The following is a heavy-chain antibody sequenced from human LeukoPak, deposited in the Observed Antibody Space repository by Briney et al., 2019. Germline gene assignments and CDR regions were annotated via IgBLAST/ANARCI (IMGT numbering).Heavy chain of an antibody. V-gene: IGHV4-4*07. D-gene: IGHD6-19*01. CDR2: IYTSGST. J-gene: IGHJ4*02. CDR3: ARDAQNDSSGWYGLDY. CDR1: GGSISSYY. Sequence: SETLSLTCTVSGGSISSYYWSWIRQPAGKGLEWIGRIYTSGSTNYNPSLKSRVTMSVDTSKNQFSLKLSSVTAADTAVYYCARDAQNDSSGWYGLDYWGQGTLVTVSP.